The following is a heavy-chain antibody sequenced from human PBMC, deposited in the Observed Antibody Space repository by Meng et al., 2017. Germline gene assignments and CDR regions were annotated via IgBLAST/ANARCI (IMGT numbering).Heavy chain of an antibody. Sequence: GESLKISCAASGFTFSSYWMSWVRQAPGKGLEWVANIKEDGSEKYHVDSVQGRFTISRDNAQNSVYLQMNSLRAEDTAVYYCARGFRDGHRYTWGYWGQGTLVTVSS. V-gene: IGHV3-7*01. D-gene: IGHD5-24*01. CDR2: IKEDGSEK. J-gene: IGHJ4*02. CDR1: GFTFSSYW. CDR3: ARGFRDGHRYTWGY.